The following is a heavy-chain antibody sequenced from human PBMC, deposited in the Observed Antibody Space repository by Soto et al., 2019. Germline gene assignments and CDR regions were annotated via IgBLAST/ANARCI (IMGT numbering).Heavy chain of an antibody. V-gene: IGHV4-30-2*01. CDR2: VYPSGST. CDR1: GGSINSGGHS. Sequence: TLPLTCTVSGGSINSGGHSWSWIRQPPGPGLEWIGYVYPSGSTNYNPSIRRRVTISVDGYTEQFSLRLTCVAAAESAVYFCARNNLDFTKTGGDWFDPWGPGALVTVSS. CDR3: ARNNLDFTKTGGDWFDP. J-gene: IGHJ5*02. D-gene: IGHD3-16*01.